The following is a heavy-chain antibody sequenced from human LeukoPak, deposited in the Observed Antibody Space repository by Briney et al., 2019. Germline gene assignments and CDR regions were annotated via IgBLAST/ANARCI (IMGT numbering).Heavy chain of an antibody. V-gene: IGHV4-59*01. D-gene: IGHD3-10*01. CDR1: GGSISSYY. Sequence: SETLSLTCTVSGGSISSYYWSWIRQPPGKGLEWIGYIYYSGSTNYNPSLKSRVTISVDTSKNQFSLKLSSVTATDTAVYYCARDNYYGSGSYQNWFDPWGQGTLVTVSS. CDR3: ARDNYYGSGSYQNWFDP. J-gene: IGHJ5*02. CDR2: IYYSGST.